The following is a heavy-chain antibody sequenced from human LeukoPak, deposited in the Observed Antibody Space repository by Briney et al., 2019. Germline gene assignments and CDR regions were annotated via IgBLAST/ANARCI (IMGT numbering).Heavy chain of an antibody. J-gene: IGHJ2*01. V-gene: IGHV4-59*08. CDR3: ARHKVAETMFRGINSHWFFDI. D-gene: IGHD3-10*01. Sequence: SETLSLTCTVSGDSIGTFHWSWIRQPPGEGLEWIAQVQHSGRATVSDSLNRRVTISVDTSKNQFSLKVTSVTAADTAVYYSARHKVAETMFRGINSHWFFDIWGRGTLVTVSS. CDR1: GDSIGTFH. CDR2: VQHSGRA.